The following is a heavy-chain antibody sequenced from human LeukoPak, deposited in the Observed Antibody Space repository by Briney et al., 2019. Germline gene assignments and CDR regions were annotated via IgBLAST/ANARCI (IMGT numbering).Heavy chain of an antibody. CDR1: GFIVTNNY. D-gene: IGHD1-26*01. Sequence: GGSLRLSCAASGFIVTNNYMTWGRQAPGQGLEWVSVIYSDASAYHADSVRGRFIISRDTSKNTIYRQMNRLTAEDTAVYYCARGSELGATCDYWGQGTLVTVSS. CDR3: ARGSELGATCDY. J-gene: IGHJ4*02. CDR2: IYSDASA. V-gene: IGHV3-66*01.